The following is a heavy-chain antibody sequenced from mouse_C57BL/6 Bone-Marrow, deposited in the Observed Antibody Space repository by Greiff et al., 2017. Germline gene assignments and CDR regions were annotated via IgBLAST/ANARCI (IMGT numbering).Heavy chain of an antibody. V-gene: IGHV1-19*01. CDR2: INPYNGGT. D-gene: IGHD1-1*01. J-gene: IGHJ4*01. CDR1: GYTFTDYY. CDR3: ARPNYGSSPYAMDY. Sequence: VQLQQSGPVLVKPGASVKMSCKASGYTFTDYYMNWVKQSHGKSLEWIGVINPYNGGTSYNQKFKGKATLTVDKSSSTAYMELNSLTSEDSAVYYCARPNYGSSPYAMDYWGQGTSVTVSS.